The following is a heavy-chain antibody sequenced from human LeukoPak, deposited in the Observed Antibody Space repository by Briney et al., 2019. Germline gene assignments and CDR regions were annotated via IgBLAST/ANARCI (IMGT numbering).Heavy chain of an antibody. CDR2: ISYDGSIK. CDR3: ARDSLRAALHYMDV. D-gene: IGHD4-11*01. Sequence: PGGSLRLSCAASGFTFSSYDMNWVRQVPGRGLEWLALISYDGSIKYYADSVKGRFTISRDNSKNTFYLQPNTLRAEDTAVYYCARDSLRAALHYMDVWGKGATVTVSS. CDR1: GFTFSSYD. J-gene: IGHJ6*03. V-gene: IGHV3-30*04.